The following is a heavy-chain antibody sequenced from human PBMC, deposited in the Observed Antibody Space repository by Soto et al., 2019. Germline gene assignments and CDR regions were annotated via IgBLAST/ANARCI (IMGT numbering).Heavy chain of an antibody. J-gene: IGHJ6*02. Sequence: PSETLSLTCTVSGGSLSSYYWSWIRQPAWKGLEWIGRIYTSGSTNYNPSLKSRVTMSVDTSKNQFSLKLSSVTAADTAVYYCARERYMKEGSSRLDGMDVWGQGTTVTVSS. CDR1: GGSLSSYY. D-gene: IGHD6-13*01. CDR2: IYTSGST. V-gene: IGHV4-4*07. CDR3: ARERYMKEGSSRLDGMDV.